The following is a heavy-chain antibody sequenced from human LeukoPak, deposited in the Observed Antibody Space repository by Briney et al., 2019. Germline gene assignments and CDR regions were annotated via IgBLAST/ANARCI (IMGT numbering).Heavy chain of an antibody. Sequence: GASVKVSCKASGYTFTSHNISWVRQVSGHGLEWMGWMRPDTGFTGYAQKFRGRVTMTRDTSTNTSYMELSSLRSDDTAVYYCALGRSNMQLGLFDYWGQGTLVTVSS. V-gene: IGHV1-8*01. CDR1: GYTFTSHN. J-gene: IGHJ4*02. D-gene: IGHD1-1*01. CDR2: MRPDTGFT. CDR3: ALGRSNMQLGLFDY.